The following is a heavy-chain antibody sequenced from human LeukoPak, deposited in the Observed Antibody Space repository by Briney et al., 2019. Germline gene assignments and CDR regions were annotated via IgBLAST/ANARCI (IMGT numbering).Heavy chain of an antibody. J-gene: IGHJ5*02. CDR1: GFTVSSNY. V-gene: IGHV3-53*01. D-gene: IGHD6-13*01. CDR3: ARVVVAAPGTFDP. CDR2: IYSGGST. Sequence: GGSLRLSCAASGFTVSSNYMSWVRQAPGKGLEWVSVIYSGGSTYYADSVKGRFTISRDNSKNTLYLQMNSLRAEDTAVYYCARVVVAAPGTFDPWGQGTLVTVSS.